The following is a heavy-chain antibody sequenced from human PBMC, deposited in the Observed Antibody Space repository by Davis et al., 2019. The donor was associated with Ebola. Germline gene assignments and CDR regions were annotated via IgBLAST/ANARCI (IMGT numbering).Heavy chain of an antibody. CDR3: ARTPSGSYFGNYYYGMDV. D-gene: IGHD1-26*01. Sequence: SVQFSCNASGGTFSSYAISWVRQAPGQGLEWTGRIIPILGIANYAQKFQGRVTITADKSTSTAYMELSSLRSEDTAVYYCARTPSGSYFGNYYYGMDVWGQGTTVTVSS. CDR2: IIPILGIA. J-gene: IGHJ6*02. V-gene: IGHV1-69*04. CDR1: GGTFSSYA.